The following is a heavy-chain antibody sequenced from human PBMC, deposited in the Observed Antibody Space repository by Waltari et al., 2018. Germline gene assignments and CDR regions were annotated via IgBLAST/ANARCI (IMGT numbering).Heavy chain of an antibody. J-gene: IGHJ5*02. CDR2: MWYDGSDK. Sequence: QVQLVESGGGVVQPGRSVRLSCTASGFTLSDFGILWVRQAPGKGGEWVATMWYDGSDKDYADSVKGRFTISRDDSQNTLYLQMNSLRVEDTAVYYCTRDRSSSSWDVWFDPWGQGTLVTVSS. CDR1: GFTLSDFG. D-gene: IGHD6-13*01. CDR3: TRDRSSSSWDVWFDP. V-gene: IGHV3-33*01.